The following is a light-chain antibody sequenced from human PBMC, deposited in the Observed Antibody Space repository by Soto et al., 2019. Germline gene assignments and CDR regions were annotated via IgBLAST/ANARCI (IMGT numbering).Light chain of an antibody. CDR2: GAS. CDR1: QSVSSSY. CDR3: QQYGSSPWT. V-gene: IGKV3-20*01. J-gene: IGKJ1*01. Sequence: EIVLTQSPGTLSLSPVERATLSCMASQSVSSSYLAWYQQKPGQAPRLLIYGASSRATGIPDRFSGSGSGTDFTLTISRLEPEDFAVYYCQQYGSSPWTFGQGTKV.